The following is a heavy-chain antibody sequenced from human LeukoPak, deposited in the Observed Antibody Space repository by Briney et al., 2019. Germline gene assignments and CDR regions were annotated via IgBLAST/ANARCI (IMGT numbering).Heavy chain of an antibody. CDR3: ARQLDS. V-gene: IGHV3-48*01. J-gene: IGHJ4*02. Sequence: PGGSLRLSCAASGFTFSSYSMNWVRQAPGKGLEWVSYISGSGSSIYYADSVRGRFTTSRDNAKNSLYLQMNSLRAEDTAVYYCARQLDSWGQGTLVTVSS. CDR1: GFTFSSYS. CDR2: ISGSGSSI.